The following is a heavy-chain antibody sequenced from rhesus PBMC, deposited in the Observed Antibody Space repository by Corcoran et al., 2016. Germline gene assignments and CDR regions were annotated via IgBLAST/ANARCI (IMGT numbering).Heavy chain of an antibody. V-gene: IGHV3-54*02. J-gene: IGHJ4*01. CDR3: AEGLIAAADPGGYVDY. CDR2: ISYDGRKK. Sequence: EVQLVESGGGLVQPGGSLRLSCAASGFTFSSYGMHWVRQAPGKGLEWVAVISYDGRKKYYADSVKDRFTISRDNFKKMLYLQMNNLKLEDTAVYYCAEGLIAAADPGGYVDYWGQGVLVTVSS. D-gene: IGHD6S26*01. CDR1: GFTFSSYG.